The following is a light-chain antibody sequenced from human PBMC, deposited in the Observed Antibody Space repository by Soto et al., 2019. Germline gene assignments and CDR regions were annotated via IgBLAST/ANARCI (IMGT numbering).Light chain of an antibody. J-gene: IGKJ2*01. CDR1: QSISNW. CDR2: KAS. Sequence: DIQMTQSPSTLSASVGDRVTITCRASQSISNWLAWYQQKPEKAPKLLIYKASSLESGVPSRFSGSGSGTEFTLTISSLQPDDFATYYCQQYKSYPYTFGQGTKLEIK. CDR3: QQYKSYPYT. V-gene: IGKV1-5*03.